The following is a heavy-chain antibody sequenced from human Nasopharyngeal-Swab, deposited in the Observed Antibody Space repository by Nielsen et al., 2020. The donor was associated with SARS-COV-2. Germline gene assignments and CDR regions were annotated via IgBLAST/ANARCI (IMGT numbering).Heavy chain of an antibody. D-gene: IGHD6-19*01. Sequence: GESLKISCAASGFTFDDYAMHWVRQAPGKGLEWVSLISGDGVSTYYADSVKGRFTISRDNSKNSLYLQMNSLRTEDTALYYCAKDLGIAVARPLDYWGQGTLVTVSS. J-gene: IGHJ4*02. CDR2: ISGDGVST. V-gene: IGHV3-43*02. CDR3: AKDLGIAVARPLDY. CDR1: GFTFDDYA.